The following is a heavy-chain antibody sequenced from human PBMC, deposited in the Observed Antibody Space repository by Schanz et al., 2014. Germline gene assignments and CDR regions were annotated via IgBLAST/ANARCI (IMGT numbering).Heavy chain of an antibody. Sequence: VQLLESGGGLVQPGGSLRLSCAASGFTFSSYAMHWVRQAPGKGLEWVAVISYDGSNKYYADSVKGRFTISRDNSKNTLYLQINTLRTEDTAVYYCAKELNRRGGQTNFYYYYGMDVWGQGTTVTVSS. J-gene: IGHJ6*02. D-gene: IGHD5-12*01. CDR1: GFTFSSYA. V-gene: IGHV3-30-3*01. CDR2: ISYDGSNK. CDR3: AKELNRRGGQTNFYYYYGMDV.